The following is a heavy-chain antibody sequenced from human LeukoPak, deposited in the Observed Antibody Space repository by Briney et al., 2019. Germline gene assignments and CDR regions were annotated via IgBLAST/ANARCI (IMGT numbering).Heavy chain of an antibody. Sequence: PGGSLRLSCVGSGFTFSSYWMNWVRQAPGKGLVWVSRIASDGSSTTYADSVKGRFSISRDNAKNTLYLQMNSLRVEDTAVYYCARGRPHGNDYWGQGTLVTVSS. V-gene: IGHV3-74*01. D-gene: IGHD4-23*01. CDR1: GFTFSSYW. J-gene: IGHJ4*02. CDR3: ARGRPHGNDY. CDR2: IASDGSST.